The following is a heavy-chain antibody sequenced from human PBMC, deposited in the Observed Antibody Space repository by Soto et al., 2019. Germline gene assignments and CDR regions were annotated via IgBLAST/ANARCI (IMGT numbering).Heavy chain of an antibody. V-gene: IGHV3-23*01. J-gene: IGHJ4*02. CDR3: AKKEWIYSSGWYGYFDY. CDR2: ISGSGGST. D-gene: IGHD6-19*01. CDR1: GFTFSSYA. Sequence: GGSLRLSCAASGFTFSSYAMSWVRQAPGKGLEWVSAISGSGGSTYYADSVKGRFTISRDNSKNTLYLQMNSLRAEDTAVYYCAKKEWIYSSGWYGYFDYWGQGTLVTVSS.